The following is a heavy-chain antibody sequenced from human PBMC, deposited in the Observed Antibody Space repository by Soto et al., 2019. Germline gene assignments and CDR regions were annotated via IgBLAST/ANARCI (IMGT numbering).Heavy chain of an antibody. Sequence: GGSLRLSCAASGFTFSTYAMSWVRQAPGKGLEWVSAISATGAGTYYADSVKGRFTISRDNSKNTLHLQMNSLRAEDTAVYYCALRKTGSSFDYWGQGTLVTVSS. J-gene: IGHJ4*02. CDR3: ALRKTGSSFDY. CDR1: GFTFSTYA. V-gene: IGHV3-23*01. D-gene: IGHD1-26*01. CDR2: ISATGAGT.